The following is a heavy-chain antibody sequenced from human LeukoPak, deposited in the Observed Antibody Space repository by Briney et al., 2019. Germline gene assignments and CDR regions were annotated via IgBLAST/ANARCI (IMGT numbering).Heavy chain of an antibody. CDR3: QSRFLEWLLDY. V-gene: IGHV4-39*01. CDR2: IYDSGST. D-gene: IGHD3-3*01. CDR1: GGSISSNNYF. Sequence: PSETLSFTCTVSGGSISSNNYFWGWIRQPPGKGLEWIGSIYDSGSTYYNPSLKSRVTISVDTSKNQFSLKLNSVTAADTAMYYCQSRFLEWLLDYWGQGTLVTVSS. J-gene: IGHJ4*02.